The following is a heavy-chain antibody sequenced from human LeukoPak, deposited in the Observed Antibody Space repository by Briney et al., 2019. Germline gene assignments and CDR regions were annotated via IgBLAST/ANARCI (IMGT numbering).Heavy chain of an antibody. Sequence: PGGSLRLSCAASGFTFSSYWMSWVRQAPGKGLEWVANIKQDGSEKYYVDSVKGRFTISRDNAKNPLYLQMNSLRAEDTAVYYCARDFPRGSVDYWGQGTLVTVSS. CDR2: IKQDGSEK. D-gene: IGHD5-12*01. V-gene: IGHV3-7*01. CDR3: ARDFPRGSVDY. CDR1: GFTFSSYW. J-gene: IGHJ4*02.